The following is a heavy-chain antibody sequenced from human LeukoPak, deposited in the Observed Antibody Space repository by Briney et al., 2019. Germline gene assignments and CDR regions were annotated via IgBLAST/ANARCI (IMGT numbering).Heavy chain of an antibody. J-gene: IGHJ5*02. V-gene: IGHV4-38-2*01. CDR2: IYHSGST. CDR1: CHPLNSGYY. CDR3: ARSGTSVLGNLECVWHFFDP. Sequence: SETLSLTRALSCHPLNSGYYWDWIRQPPGKGLEWIGSIYHSGSTYYNPPLKSRVTISVDTSKNQLSLELSSVTAAAPALYCCARSGTSVLGNLECVWHFFDPWGQGTLVTVSS. D-gene: IGHD1-1*01.